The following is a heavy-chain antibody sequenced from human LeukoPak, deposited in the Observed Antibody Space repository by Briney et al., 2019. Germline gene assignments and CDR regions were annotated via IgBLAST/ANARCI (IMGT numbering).Heavy chain of an antibody. V-gene: IGHV3-74*01. CDR2: INSDGSST. CDR1: GFTFSSYW. Sequence: GGSLRLSCAASGFTFSSYWMHWVRQAPGKGLVWVSRINSDGSSTSYADSVKGRFTISRDNAKNTLYVQMNSLRAEDTAVYYCARDGDGYNDFDYWGQGTLVTVSS. CDR3: ARDGDGYNDFDY. J-gene: IGHJ4*02. D-gene: IGHD5-24*01.